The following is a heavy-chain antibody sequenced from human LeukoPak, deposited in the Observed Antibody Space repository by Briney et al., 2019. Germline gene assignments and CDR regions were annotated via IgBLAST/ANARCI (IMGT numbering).Heavy chain of an antibody. Sequence: GASVKVSCKVSGYTLTELSMHWVRQAPGKGLEWVGGFDPEDGETIYAQKFQGRVTMTEDTSTDTAYMELSSLRSEDTAVYYCATEPIERYFDWEQYWGQGTLVTVSS. CDR3: ATEPIERYFDWEQY. J-gene: IGHJ4*02. CDR1: GYTLTELS. CDR2: FDPEDGET. D-gene: IGHD3-9*01. V-gene: IGHV1-24*01.